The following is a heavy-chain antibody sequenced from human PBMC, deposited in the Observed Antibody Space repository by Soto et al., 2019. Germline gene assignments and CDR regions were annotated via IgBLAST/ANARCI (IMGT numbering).Heavy chain of an antibody. CDR3: ARDPTGSPPGLTDV. J-gene: IGHJ6*04. CDR1: GFTFSSYS. D-gene: IGHD3-10*01. Sequence: GGSLRLSCAASGFTFSSYSMNWVRQAPGKGLEWVSSISSSSSYIYYADSVKGRFTISRDNAKNSLYLQMNSLRAEDTAVYYCARDPTGSPPGLTDVWGKGTTVTVSS. V-gene: IGHV3-21*01. CDR2: ISSSSSYI.